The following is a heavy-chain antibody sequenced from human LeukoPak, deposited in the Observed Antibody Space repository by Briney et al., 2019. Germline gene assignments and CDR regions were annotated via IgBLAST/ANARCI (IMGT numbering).Heavy chain of an antibody. J-gene: IGHJ4*02. Sequence: GASVKVSCKASGYTFTGYYMHWVRQAPGQGLEWMGWINPNSGGTNYAQKFQGRATMTRDTSISTAYMELSRLRSDDTAVYYCARDSLYCSSTSCLFDYWGQGTLVTVSS. V-gene: IGHV1-2*02. D-gene: IGHD2-2*01. CDR1: GYTFTGYY. CDR2: INPNSGGT. CDR3: ARDSLYCSSTSCLFDY.